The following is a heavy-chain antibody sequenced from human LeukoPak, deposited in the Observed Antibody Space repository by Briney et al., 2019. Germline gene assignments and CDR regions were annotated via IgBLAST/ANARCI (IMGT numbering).Heavy chain of an antibody. V-gene: IGHV3-30*18. Sequence: GGSLRLSCAASGFTFSSYGMHWVRQAPGKGLEWVAVISYDGSNKYYADSVKGRFTISRDNSKNTLYLQMNSLRAEDTAVYYCAKEGMTATSPDYWGQGTLVTVSS. CDR3: AKEGMTATSPDY. CDR2: ISYDGSNK. J-gene: IGHJ4*02. CDR1: GFTFSSYG. D-gene: IGHD6-25*01.